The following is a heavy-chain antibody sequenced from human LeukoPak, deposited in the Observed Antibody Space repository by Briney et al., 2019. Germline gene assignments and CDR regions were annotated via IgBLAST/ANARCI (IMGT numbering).Heavy chain of an antibody. CDR1: EFTLSDHY. Sequence: GGSLRLSCAASEFTLSDHYMDWVRQAPGKGLEWVGRTRNKVNSYTTEYGASVKGRFTISRDDSENSLYLRMNSLKTEDTAVYYCVRVTRGGYNYDYWGQGTLVTVSS. CDR2: TRNKVNSYTT. D-gene: IGHD5-24*01. V-gene: IGHV3-72*01. CDR3: VRVTRGGYNYDY. J-gene: IGHJ4*02.